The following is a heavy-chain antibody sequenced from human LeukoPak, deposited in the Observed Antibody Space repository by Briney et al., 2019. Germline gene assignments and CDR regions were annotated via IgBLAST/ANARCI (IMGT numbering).Heavy chain of an antibody. CDR2: ISSSSSTI. CDR3: SGGYYDSSGEIDY. J-gene: IGHJ4*02. CDR1: GFTFSSYS. D-gene: IGHD3-22*01. V-gene: IGHV3-48*02. Sequence: GGSLRLSCAASGFTFSSYSMSWVRQAPGKGLEWVSYISSSSSTIYYADSVKGRFTISRDNAKNSLYLQMNSLRDEDTAVYYCSGGYYDSSGEIDYWGLGTLVTVSS.